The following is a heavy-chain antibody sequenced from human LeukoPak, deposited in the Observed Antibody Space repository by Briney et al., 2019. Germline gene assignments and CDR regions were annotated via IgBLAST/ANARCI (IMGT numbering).Heavy chain of an antibody. Sequence: GGSLRLSCAASGFTFSNHAMSWVRQAPGKGLEWVSGISSSGSSTSFADHVKGRFTISRDNAKNSPYLQINTLQAEDTAVYYCARRSPGSSSLFFYYMDVWGKGTTVTVSS. D-gene: IGHD1-26*01. CDR2: ISSSGSST. CDR3: ARRSPGSSSLFFYYMDV. V-gene: IGHV3-23*01. CDR1: GFTFSNHA. J-gene: IGHJ6*03.